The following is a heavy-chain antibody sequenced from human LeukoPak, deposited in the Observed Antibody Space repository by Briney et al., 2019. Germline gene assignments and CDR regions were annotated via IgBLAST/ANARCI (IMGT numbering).Heavy chain of an antibody. CDR1: GESLNSYY. CDR3: ARGAWATRLGS. Sequence: SETLSLTCAVYGESLNSYYWSWVRQPPGEGLEWIGEIYESGTTEYNPSLKSRVPISMVPSKQQFSLSLSSVTAADTAVYYCARGAWATRLGSWGLGTPVIVSS. D-gene: IGHD2-15*01. J-gene: IGHJ4*02. CDR2: IYESGTT. V-gene: IGHV4-34*01.